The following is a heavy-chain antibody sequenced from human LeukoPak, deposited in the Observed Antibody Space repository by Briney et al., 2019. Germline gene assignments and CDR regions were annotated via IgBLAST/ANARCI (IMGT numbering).Heavy chain of an antibody. CDR2: INPNSGGT. Sequence: ASVKVSCKTSGYTFSDYFMHWVRQAPGQGLEWMGWINPNSGGTKYAQRFQGRVTMTRDTSISTAYMELSRLTSDDTAVYYCASSTVTPFDYWGQGTLVTVSS. CDR3: ASSTVTPFDY. J-gene: IGHJ4*02. D-gene: IGHD4-17*01. CDR1: GYTFSDYF. V-gene: IGHV1-2*02.